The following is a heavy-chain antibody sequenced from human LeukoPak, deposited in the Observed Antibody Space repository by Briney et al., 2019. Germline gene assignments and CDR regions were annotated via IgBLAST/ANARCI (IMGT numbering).Heavy chain of an antibody. CDR2: INHTGST. V-gene: IGHV4-39*02. J-gene: IGHJ4*02. Sequence: SETLSLTCTVSGGSISISSYHWGWIRQPPGKGLEWIGEINHTGSTNYNPSLKSRVTISGDTSKDHFSLNLSSVTAADTAIYYCAREYGRKATPPTLVSDYWGRGSLVTVSS. CDR3: AREYGRKATPPTLVSDY. CDR1: GGSISISSYH. D-gene: IGHD3-10*01.